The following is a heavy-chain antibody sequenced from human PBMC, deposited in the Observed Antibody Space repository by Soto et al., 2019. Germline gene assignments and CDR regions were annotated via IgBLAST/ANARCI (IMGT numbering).Heavy chain of an antibody. Sequence: GASVKVSCKASGYTFTGYYMHWVRQAPGQGLEWMGWINPNSGGTNYAQKFQGWVTMTRDTSISTAYMELSRLRSDDTAVYYCARLQYDILTGWWFDPWGQGTLVTVSS. CDR2: INPNSGGT. D-gene: IGHD3-9*01. J-gene: IGHJ5*02. CDR1: GYTFTGYY. CDR3: ARLQYDILTGWWFDP. V-gene: IGHV1-2*04.